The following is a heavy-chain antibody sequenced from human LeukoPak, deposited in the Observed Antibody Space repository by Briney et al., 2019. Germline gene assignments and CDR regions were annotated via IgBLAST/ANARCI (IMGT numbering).Heavy chain of an antibody. D-gene: IGHD3-10*01. CDR3: ARGPITMVWGAIPIDY. CDR2: INPNSGGT. J-gene: IGHJ4*02. CDR1: GYTFTGYY. V-gene: IGHV1-2*02. Sequence: GASVKVSCKASGYTFTGYYMHWVRQAPGQGLEWMGWINPNSGGTNYAQKFQGRVTMTRDTSISTAYMELSRLRSDDTAVYYCARGPITMVWGAIPIDYWGQGTLVTVSS.